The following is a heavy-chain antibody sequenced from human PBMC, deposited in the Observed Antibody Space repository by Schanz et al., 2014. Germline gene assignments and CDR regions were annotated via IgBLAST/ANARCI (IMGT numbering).Heavy chain of an antibody. CDR2: ISSSGSYT. D-gene: IGHD1-1*01. J-gene: IGHJ4*02. CDR3: ARDGAELYYFDD. Sequence: VQLVESGGGLIKPGGSLRLSCLASGFTFSTTWMNWVRQAPGKGLEWVSYISSSGSYTNYADSVKGRFTTSRDNGKNSLYLQMNGLRAEDTAVFYCARDGAELYYFDDWGQGTLVTVSS. CDR1: GFTFSTTW. V-gene: IGHV3-11*06.